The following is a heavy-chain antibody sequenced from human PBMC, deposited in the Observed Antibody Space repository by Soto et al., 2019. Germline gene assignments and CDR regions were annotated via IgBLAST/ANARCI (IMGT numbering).Heavy chain of an antibody. CDR2: IHHREST. J-gene: IGHJ6*01. V-gene: IGHV4-4*02. D-gene: IGHD2-21*01. CDR3: GCRVEHISYHYYCMEV. Sequence: PSETLSLTCAFSVGSVRSNNWWFWVRQPPGKGLEWIGEIHHRESTNLNPSLKSRVTISVDRSKNEFSLKVKSVTAADTAVYYCGCRVEHISYHYYCMEVLGQGTTVTVSS. CDR1: VGSVRSNNW.